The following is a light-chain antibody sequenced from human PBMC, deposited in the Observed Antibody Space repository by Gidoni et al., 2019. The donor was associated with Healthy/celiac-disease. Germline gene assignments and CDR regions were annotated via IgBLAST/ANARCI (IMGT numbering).Light chain of an antibody. V-gene: IGLV3-21*04. J-gene: IGLJ1*01. Sequence: SYVPTQPPAASVAPGKTARITCRGNNVGSKSVHWYQQKPGQAPVLVIYYDSDRPSGIPERFSGSNSGNTATLTISGVEAGDEADYYCQVWDSSSDHYVFGTGTKVTVL. CDR2: YDS. CDR1: NVGSKS. CDR3: QVWDSSSDHYV.